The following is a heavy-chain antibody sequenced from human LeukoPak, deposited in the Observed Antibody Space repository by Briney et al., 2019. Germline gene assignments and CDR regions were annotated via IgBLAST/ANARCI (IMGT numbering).Heavy chain of an antibody. CDR3: ASDTSRTGGYYYREDAFDV. D-gene: IGHD3-22*01. Sequence: ASVTVSCKASGYTFTSYDINWVRQATGQGLEWMGWMNPNSGNTGYAQKFQGRVTITRNTSISTAYMELNSLTSEDTAVYYCASDTSRTGGYYYREDAFDVWGQGTMVTVSS. V-gene: IGHV1-8*01. CDR2: MNPNSGNT. J-gene: IGHJ3*01. CDR1: GYTFTSYD.